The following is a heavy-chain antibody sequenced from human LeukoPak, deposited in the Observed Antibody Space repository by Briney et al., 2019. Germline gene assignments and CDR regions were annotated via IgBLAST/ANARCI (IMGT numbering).Heavy chain of an antibody. V-gene: IGHV4-61*02. D-gene: IGHD3-3*01. Sequence: SETLSLTCTVSGGSISSGNYYWSWIRQPAGKGLEWIGRIYTSGSTKYNPSLKSRVTISVDTSKNQFSLKLSSVTAADTAVYYCARAREWGDFWSGYNWFDPWGQGTLVTVSS. CDR3: ARAREWGDFWSGYNWFDP. CDR1: GGSISSGNYY. CDR2: IYTSGST. J-gene: IGHJ5*02.